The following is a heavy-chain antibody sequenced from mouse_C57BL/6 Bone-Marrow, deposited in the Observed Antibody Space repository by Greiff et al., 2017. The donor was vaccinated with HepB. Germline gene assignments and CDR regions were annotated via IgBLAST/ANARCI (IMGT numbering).Heavy chain of an antibody. V-gene: IGHV1-54*01. CDR3: ARGAY. Sequence: QVQLQQSGAELVRPGTSVKVSCKASGYAFTNYLIEWVKQRPGKGLEWIGQIYPGDGDTNYNGKFKGKATLTADKSSSTAYMQLSSLTSEDSAVYFCARGAYWGQGTLVTVSA. CDR1: GYAFTNYL. CDR2: IYPGDGDT. J-gene: IGHJ3*01.